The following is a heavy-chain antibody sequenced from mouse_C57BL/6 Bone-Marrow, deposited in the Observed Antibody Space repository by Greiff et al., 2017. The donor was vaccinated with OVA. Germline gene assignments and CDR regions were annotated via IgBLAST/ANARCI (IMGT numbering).Heavy chain of an antibody. CDR3: EAYVYAMDY. J-gene: IGHJ4*01. D-gene: IGHD1-1*01. Sequence: VKLQQPGAELVKPGASVKMSCKASGYTFTSYWITWVKQRPGQGLEWIGDIYPGSGSTNYNEKFKSKATLTVDTPSSTAYMQLSSLTSEDSAFYCCEAYVYAMDYWGQGTSVTVSS. CDR2: IYPGSGST. CDR1: GYTFTSYW. V-gene: IGHV1-55*01.